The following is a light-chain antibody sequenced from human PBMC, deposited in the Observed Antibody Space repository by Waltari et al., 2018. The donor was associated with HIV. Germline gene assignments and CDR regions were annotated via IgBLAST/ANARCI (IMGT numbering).Light chain of an antibody. Sequence: QSALTQPRSVSGSPGQSVTISCTGTSSDVGGYNYVSWYQHHPGKAPQLMIYDGTKGPAGGPDRFSGSKSGNTASLTISGLQAGDEADYYCCSYAGSYIYVFGTGTKVTVL. CDR3: CSYAGSYIYV. V-gene: IGLV2-11*01. CDR2: DGT. CDR1: SSDVGGYNY. J-gene: IGLJ1*01.